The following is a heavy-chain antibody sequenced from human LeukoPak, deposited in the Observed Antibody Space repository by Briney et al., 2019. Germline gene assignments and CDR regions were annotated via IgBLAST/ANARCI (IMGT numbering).Heavy chain of an antibody. D-gene: IGHD3-22*01. Sequence: GGSLRLSCAASGFTFDDYGMSWVRQAPGKGLEWVSGINWNGGSTGYADSVKGRFTISRDNAKNSLYLQMNSLRAEDTALYYCARANYYDSSGHPVPFDPWGQGTLVTVSS. CDR2: INWNGGST. CDR1: GFTFDDYG. CDR3: ARANYYDSSGHPVPFDP. V-gene: IGHV3-20*04. J-gene: IGHJ5*02.